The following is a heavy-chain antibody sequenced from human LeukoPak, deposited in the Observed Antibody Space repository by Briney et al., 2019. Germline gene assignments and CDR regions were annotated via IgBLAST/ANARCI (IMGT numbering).Heavy chain of an antibody. CDR2: IHSGGST. J-gene: IGHJ6*03. V-gene: IGHV3-53*01. CDR3: AKDSSSYDWGYMDV. Sequence: GGSLRLSCAASGFTVSSNYMSWVRQAPGKGLEWVSVIHSGGSTYYADSVKGRFTISRDNSKNTLYLEMNSLRAEDTAVYYCAKDSSSYDWGYMDVWGKGTTVTISS. D-gene: IGHD3-22*01. CDR1: GFTVSSNY.